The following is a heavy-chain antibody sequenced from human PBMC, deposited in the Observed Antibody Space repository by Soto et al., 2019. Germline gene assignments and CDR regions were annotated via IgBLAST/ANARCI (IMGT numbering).Heavy chain of an antibody. CDR2: ISGSGGST. V-gene: IGHV3-23*01. CDR1: GFTFSSYA. J-gene: IGHJ4*02. Sequence: PGGSLRLSCAASGFTFSSYAMSWVRQAPGKGLEWVSAISGSGGSTYYADSVKGRFTISRDNTKNTLYLQMNSLRAEDTAVYYCAKGDTYYYDSSGFDYWGQGTLVTVSS. D-gene: IGHD3-22*01. CDR3: AKGDTYYYDSSGFDY.